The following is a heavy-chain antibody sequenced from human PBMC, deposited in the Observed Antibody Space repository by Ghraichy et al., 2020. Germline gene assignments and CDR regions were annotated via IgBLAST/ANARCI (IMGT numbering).Heavy chain of an antibody. Sequence: SETLSLTCAVSGGSFTSGGFSWSWIRQPPGKGLEWIGNIHQSGSTYYNPSLKSRVNISVDRSTNQFFLKVTFVTAADTAGYYCAKAPGAGDRFYPWGQGTHVIVSA. V-gene: IGHV4-30-2*01. CDR3: AKAPGAGDRFYP. CDR2: IHQSGST. D-gene: IGHD7-27*01. J-gene: IGHJ5*02. CDR1: GGSFTSGGFS.